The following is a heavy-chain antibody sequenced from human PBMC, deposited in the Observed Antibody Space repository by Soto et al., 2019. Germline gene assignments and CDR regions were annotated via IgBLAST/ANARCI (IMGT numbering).Heavy chain of an antibody. CDR3: ARGDKGGFDL. Sequence: EVQLVESEGGLVQRGGSLRLSCAASGFTFNYYWMHWVRQAPGQGLVWVSHIHSDGSSTTYADSVKGRFTISRDNAKNTLYLQMHSLRAEDTAVYYCARGDKGGFDLWGQGTTVTVSS. CDR2: IHSDGSST. D-gene: IGHD2-21*02. CDR1: GFTFNYYW. V-gene: IGHV3-74*01. J-gene: IGHJ3*01.